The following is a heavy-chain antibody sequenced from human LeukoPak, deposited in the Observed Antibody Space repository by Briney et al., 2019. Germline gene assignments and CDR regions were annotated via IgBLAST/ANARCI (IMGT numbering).Heavy chain of an antibody. CDR2: IIPIFGTA. CDR1: GGTFSSSA. CDR3: AGDRPFGIVGVPAYGMDV. V-gene: IGHV1-69*01. D-gene: IGHD2-2*01. Sequence: ASVKVSCKTFGGTFSSSAISWVRQAPGQGLEWMGGIIPIFGTANYAQKFQGRVTITADESTSTAYMELSSLKSEDTSVYYCAGDRPFGIVGVPAYGMDVWGQGTTVTVSS. J-gene: IGHJ6*02.